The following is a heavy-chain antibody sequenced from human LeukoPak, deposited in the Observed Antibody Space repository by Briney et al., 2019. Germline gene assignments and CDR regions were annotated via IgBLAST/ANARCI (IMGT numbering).Heavy chain of an antibody. CDR3: ANEVD. V-gene: IGHV3-53*05. CDR1: GFTVSNNY. Sequence: GGSLRLSCIVSGFTVSNNYMSWVRQAPGKGLEWVSVIYTAGETYYADSVKGRFTISRDISKNTVYLQMNSLRADDTAMYYCANEVDWGQGTLVTVSS. D-gene: IGHD2-15*01. CDR2: IYTAGET. J-gene: IGHJ4*02.